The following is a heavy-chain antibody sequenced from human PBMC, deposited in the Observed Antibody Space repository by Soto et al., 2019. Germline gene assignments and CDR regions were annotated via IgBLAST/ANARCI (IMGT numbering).Heavy chain of an antibody. CDR2: INPYTGGT. J-gene: IGHJ4*02. Sequence: QVQLVQSAAEVKKPGASVKVSCKASGYTFTDYYFHWVRQAPGHGLEWMGWINPYTGGTSYAQKFQGRVTLNSDTALNTVYMELSSLRSDDAAVYYCSGDRRYGDFRSDYWGQGTLVTVSS. D-gene: IGHD4-17*01. V-gene: IGHV1-2*02. CDR3: SGDRRYGDFRSDY. CDR1: GYTFTDYY.